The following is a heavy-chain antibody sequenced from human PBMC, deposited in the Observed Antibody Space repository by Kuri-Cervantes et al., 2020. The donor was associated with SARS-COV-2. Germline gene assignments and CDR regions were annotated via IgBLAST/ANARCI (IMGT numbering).Heavy chain of an antibody. Sequence: SVKVSCKASGGTFSSYAISWVRQAPGHGLEWMGGIIPIFGTANYAQKFQGRITITADKSTSTAYMELSSLRSEETAVYYCAKGGDPMIVVVTIDYWAQGTLVTVSS. J-gene: IGHJ4*02. CDR1: GGTFSSYA. D-gene: IGHD3-22*01. CDR2: IIPIFGTA. V-gene: IGHV1-69*06. CDR3: AKGGDPMIVVVTIDY.